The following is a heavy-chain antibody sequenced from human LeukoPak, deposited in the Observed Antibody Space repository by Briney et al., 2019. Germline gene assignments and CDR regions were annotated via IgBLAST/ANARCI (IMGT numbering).Heavy chain of an antibody. D-gene: IGHD2-15*01. CDR3: ARGIGGAAPNYFDY. CDR1: GFTFSTYT. V-gene: IGHV3-21*01. J-gene: IGHJ4*02. CDR2: ISSSSSYI. Sequence: GGSLRLSCAVSGFTFSTYTMNWVRQAPGKGLEWVSSISSSSSYIYYADSVKGRLTISRDNAKNSLHLQMNSLRADDTAVYYCARGIGGAAPNYFDYWGQGTLVTVSS.